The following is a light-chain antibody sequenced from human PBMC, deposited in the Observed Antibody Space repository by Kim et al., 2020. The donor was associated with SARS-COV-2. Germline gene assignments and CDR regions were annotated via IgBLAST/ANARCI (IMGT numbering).Light chain of an antibody. CDR3: GAWDDSLIGHV. CDR2: SNN. Sequence: GQRVTIPCSGSSSNIGSNTVSWYQVLPGAAPKLLCMSNNHRPSGVPDRFSGSKSGTSASLAISGLQFDDEADYYCGAWDDSLIGHVFGTGTKVTVL. V-gene: IGLV1-44*01. J-gene: IGLJ1*01. CDR1: SSNIGSNT.